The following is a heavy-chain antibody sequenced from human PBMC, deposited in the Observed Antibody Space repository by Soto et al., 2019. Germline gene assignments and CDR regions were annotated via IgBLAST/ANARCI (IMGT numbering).Heavy chain of an antibody. V-gene: IGHV1-69*12. CDR2: IVPIVDTS. J-gene: IGHJ4*02. CDR1: GGTFSSYA. D-gene: IGHD5-12*01. CDR3: VRVVAIPGYPDN. Sequence: QVQLVQSGAEVRQPASSVKVSCKTSGGTFSSYASSWVRQAPGQGLEWMGGIVPIVDTSTYAQKFQGRVTITADESTSTVYMEPSSLRSDDTDVYYCVRVVAIPGYPDNWGQGNLVTVSS.